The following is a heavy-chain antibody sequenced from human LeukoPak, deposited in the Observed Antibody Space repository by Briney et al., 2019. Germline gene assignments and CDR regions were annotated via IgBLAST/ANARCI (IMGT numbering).Heavy chain of an antibody. CDR3: ARHYDLWSGYNY. J-gene: IGHJ4*02. D-gene: IGHD3-3*01. CDR2: IYHTGSV. CDR1: GGSINSNYW. Sequence: SGTLSLTCAVSGGSINSNYWWTWVRQSPGKGLEWIGEIYHTGSVNYNLSLESRVTISRDRSKNQFSLMLRSVTAADTAVYYCARHYDLWSGYNYWGQGLLVTVSS. V-gene: IGHV4-4*02.